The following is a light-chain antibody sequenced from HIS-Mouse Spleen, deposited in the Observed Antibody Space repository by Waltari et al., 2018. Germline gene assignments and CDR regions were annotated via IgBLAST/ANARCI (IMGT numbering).Light chain of an antibody. V-gene: IGLV2-23*01. Sequence: QSALTQPAPVSGSPGQSITISCTGTSRHVGWYNLVSWYQQHPGKAPKLMIYEGSKRPSGVSNRFSGSKSGNTASLTISGLQAEDEADYYCCSYAGSSTLVFGGGTKLTVL. CDR2: EGS. CDR1: SRHVGWYNL. CDR3: CSYAGSSTLV. J-gene: IGLJ2*01.